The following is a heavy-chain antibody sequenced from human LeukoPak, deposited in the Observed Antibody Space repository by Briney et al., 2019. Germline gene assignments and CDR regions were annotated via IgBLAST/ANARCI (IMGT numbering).Heavy chain of an antibody. J-gene: IGHJ6*02. Sequence: ASVKVSCKASGYTFTGYYMHWVRQAPGQGLEWMGWINPNSGGTNYAQKFQGRVTMTRDTSISTAYMELSRVRSDDTAVYYCARGIPRSHGMDVWGQGTTVTVSS. CDR3: ARGIPRSHGMDV. V-gene: IGHV1-2*02. CDR2: INPNSGGT. CDR1: GYTFTGYY.